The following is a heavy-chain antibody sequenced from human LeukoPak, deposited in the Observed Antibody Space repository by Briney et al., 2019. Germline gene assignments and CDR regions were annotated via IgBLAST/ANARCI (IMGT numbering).Heavy chain of an antibody. D-gene: IGHD4-17*01. CDR1: GFTFSSYA. CDR3: ARGPDYARYFDL. Sequence: PGGSLRLSCAASGFTFSSYAMSWVRQAPGKGLEWVSAISGSGGSTYYADSVKGRFTISRDNSKNTLYLQMNSLSAEDTAVYYCARGPDYARYFDLWGRGTLVTVSS. CDR2: ISGSGGST. J-gene: IGHJ2*01. V-gene: IGHV3-23*01.